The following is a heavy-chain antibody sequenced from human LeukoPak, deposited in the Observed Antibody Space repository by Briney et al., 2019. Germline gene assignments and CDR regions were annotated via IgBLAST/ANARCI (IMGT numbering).Heavy chain of an antibody. J-gene: IGHJ3*02. D-gene: IGHD1-1*01. V-gene: IGHV1-24*01. Sequence: ASVKVSCKVSGYTLTELSMHWVRQAPGKGLEWMGGFDPEDGETIYAQKFQGRVTMTEDTSTDTAYMELSSLRFEDTAVYYCATGTTGTTAFDIWGQGIMVTVSS. CDR3: ATGTTGTTAFDI. CDR1: GYTLTELS. CDR2: FDPEDGET.